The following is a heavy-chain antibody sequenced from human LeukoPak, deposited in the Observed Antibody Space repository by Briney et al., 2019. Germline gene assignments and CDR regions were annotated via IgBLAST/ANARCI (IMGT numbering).Heavy chain of an antibody. CDR1: GDSFSSVTDY. CDR2: GDYSGGT. V-gene: IGHV4-39*01. J-gene: IGHJ6*02. Sequence: SETLSLTCTVSGDSFSSVTDYWAWIRQPPGKGLEWIASGDYSGGTYYNPSLESRVAISADMSKNQFSLKLSSVTAADTAVYYCARHFGATRYYGMDVWGQGTTVTVSS. D-gene: IGHD1-26*01. CDR3: ARHFGATRYYGMDV.